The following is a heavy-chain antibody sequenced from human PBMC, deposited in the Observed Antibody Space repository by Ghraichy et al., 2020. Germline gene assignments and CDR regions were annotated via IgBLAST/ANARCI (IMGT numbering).Heavy chain of an antibody. Sequence: GGSLRLSCAASGFTFSSYAMSWVRQAPGKGLEWVSDISGSGGSTYYADSVKGRFTISRDNSKNTLYLQMNSLRAEDTAVYYCAKGGSITMVRGVIGYYYGMDVWGQGTTVTVSS. V-gene: IGHV3-23*01. D-gene: IGHD3-10*01. CDR1: GFTFSSYA. CDR2: ISGSGGST. CDR3: AKGGSITMVRGVIGYYYGMDV. J-gene: IGHJ6*02.